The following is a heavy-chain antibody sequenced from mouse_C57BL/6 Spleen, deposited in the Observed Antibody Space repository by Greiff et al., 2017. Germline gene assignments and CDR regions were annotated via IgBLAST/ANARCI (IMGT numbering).Heavy chain of an antibody. CDR2: IYPRSGNT. CDR3: ARTSTTVVEVDY. Sequence: QVQLQQSGAELARPGASVKLSCKASGYTFTSYGISWVKPRTGQGLEWIGEIYPRSGNTYYNEKFKGKATLTADKSSSTSYMELRSLPSDDFAVYFCARTSTTVVEVDYWGQGTTLTVSS. D-gene: IGHD1-1*01. V-gene: IGHV1-81*01. CDR1: GYTFTSYG. J-gene: IGHJ2*01.